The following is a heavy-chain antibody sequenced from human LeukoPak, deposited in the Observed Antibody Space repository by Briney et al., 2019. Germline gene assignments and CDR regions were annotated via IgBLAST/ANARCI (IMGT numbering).Heavy chain of an antibody. Sequence: GGSLTLSSAVSGITLSNYGMSWVRQAAGQGLEWVAGISDSGGRTNYADSVKGRFTISSAHPKHTIYLQVTSLRAEDMAVYFCANRGVVIRVILVGFHKEANYFDSWGQGAMVTVSS. CDR2: ISDSGGRT. J-gene: IGHJ4*02. CDR1: GITLSNYG. CDR3: ANRGVVIRVILVGFHKEANYFDS. D-gene: IGHD3-10*01. V-gene: IGHV3-23*01.